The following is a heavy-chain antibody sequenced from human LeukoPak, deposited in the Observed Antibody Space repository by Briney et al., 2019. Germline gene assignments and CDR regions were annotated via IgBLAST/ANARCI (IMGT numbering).Heavy chain of an antibody. V-gene: IGHV4-38-2*02. Sequence: SETLSLTCTVSGYSISSGYYWGWIRQPPGKGLEWIGSIYYSGSTYYNPPLKSRVTISVDTSKNQFSLKLSSVTAADTAVYYCARHAYGDYVFYYYYYYMDVWGKGTTVTISS. D-gene: IGHD4-17*01. CDR3: ARHAYGDYVFYYYYYYMDV. CDR2: IYYSGST. J-gene: IGHJ6*03. CDR1: GYSISSGYY.